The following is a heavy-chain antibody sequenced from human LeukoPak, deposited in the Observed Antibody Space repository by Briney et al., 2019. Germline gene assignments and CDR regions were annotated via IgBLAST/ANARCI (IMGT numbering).Heavy chain of an antibody. Sequence: GGSLRLSCAASGFTFSSYEMNWVRQAPGKGLEWVSYISSSGSTIYYADSVKGRFTISRGNAKNSLYLQMNSLRAEDTAVYYCAGGRYDFWSGMGVKYYYYGMDVWGQGTTVTVSS. CDR2: ISSSGSTI. CDR3: AGGRYDFWSGMGVKYYYYGMDV. J-gene: IGHJ6*02. V-gene: IGHV3-48*03. D-gene: IGHD3-3*01. CDR1: GFTFSSYE.